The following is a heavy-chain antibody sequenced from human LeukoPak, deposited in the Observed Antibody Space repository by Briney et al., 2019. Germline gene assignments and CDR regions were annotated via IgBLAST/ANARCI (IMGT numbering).Heavy chain of an antibody. CDR1: GFTFSSYG. Sequence: GGSLRLSCAASGFTFSSYGMHWVRQAPGKGLEWVAVISYDGSNKYYADSVKGRFTISRDNSKNTLYLQMNSLRAEDTAVYYCAKDRDIVVVPAATPLDYWGKGTLVTVSS. D-gene: IGHD2-2*01. V-gene: IGHV3-30*18. CDR2: ISYDGSNK. CDR3: AKDRDIVVVPAATPLDY. J-gene: IGHJ4*02.